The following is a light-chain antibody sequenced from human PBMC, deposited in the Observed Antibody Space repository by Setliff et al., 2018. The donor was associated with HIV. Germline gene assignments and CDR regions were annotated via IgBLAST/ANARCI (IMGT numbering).Light chain of an antibody. CDR1: QDISNY. Sequence: DIQMTQSPSSLSASVGDRLTITCQASQDISNYLNWYQQKPGKAPKLLICDASNLETGVPSRFSGSGSGTDFTFTISSLQPEDIATYYCRQYDNLPFTFGQGTRLEIK. CDR2: DAS. J-gene: IGKJ5*01. V-gene: IGKV1-33*01. CDR3: RQYDNLPFT.